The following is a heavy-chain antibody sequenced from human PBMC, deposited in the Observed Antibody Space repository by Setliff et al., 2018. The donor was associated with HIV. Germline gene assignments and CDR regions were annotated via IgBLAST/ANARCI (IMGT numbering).Heavy chain of an antibody. CDR3: AQDRNFPKDVFDI. D-gene: IGHD2-15*01. CDR2: INRDGSYT. V-gene: IGHV3-74*01. J-gene: IGHJ3*02. CDR1: GFSFSSYW. Sequence: PGGSLRLSCAASGFSFSSYWVYWVRQAPGKGLVWVSRINRDGSYTDYADSVRGRFTISRDNAKNTLYLQMTSLRAEDTAVYYCAQDRNFPKDVFDIWGQGTMVTVSS.